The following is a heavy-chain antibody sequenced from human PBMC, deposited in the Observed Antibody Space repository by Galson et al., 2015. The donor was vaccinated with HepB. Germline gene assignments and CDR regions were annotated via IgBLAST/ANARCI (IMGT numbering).Heavy chain of an antibody. CDR1: GYTFTSYA. V-gene: IGHV1-3*01. D-gene: IGHD4-23*01. CDR3: AREANGGNSGGNWFDP. J-gene: IGHJ5*02. Sequence: SVKVSCKASGYTFTSYAMHWVRQAPGQRLEWMGWINAGNGNTKYSQKFRGRVTITRDTSASTAYMELSSLRSEDTAVYYCAREANGGNSGGNWFDPWGQGTLVAVSS. CDR2: INAGNGNT.